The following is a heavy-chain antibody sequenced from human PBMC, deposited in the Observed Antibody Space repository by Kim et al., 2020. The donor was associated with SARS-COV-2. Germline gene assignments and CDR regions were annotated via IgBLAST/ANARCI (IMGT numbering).Heavy chain of an antibody. D-gene: IGHD6-19*01. CDR1: GGSISSYY. Sequence: SETLSLTCTVSGGSISSYYWSWIRQPPGKGLEWIGYIYYSGSTNYNPSLKSRVTISVDTSKNQFSLKLSSVTAADTAVYYCARLRNSGWYLYYYYYGMDVWGQGTTVTVSS. CDR2: IYYSGST. V-gene: IGHV4-59*13. CDR3: ARLRNSGWYLYYYYYGMDV. J-gene: IGHJ6*02.